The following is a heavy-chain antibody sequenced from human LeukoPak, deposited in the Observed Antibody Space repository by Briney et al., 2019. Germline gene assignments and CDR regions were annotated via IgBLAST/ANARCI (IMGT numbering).Heavy chain of an antibody. CDR3: AKDRVVYNWNYAYYFDD. CDR2: IKQDGSEK. CDR1: GFTFSSYW. Sequence: GGSLRLSCAASGFTFSSYWMSWIRQAPGKGLEWVANIKQDGSEKYYVGSVKGRFTISRDNSKNTLYLQMNSLRAEDTAVYYCAKDRVVYNWNYAYYFDDWGQGTLVTVSS. V-gene: IGHV3-7*01. D-gene: IGHD1-7*01. J-gene: IGHJ4*02.